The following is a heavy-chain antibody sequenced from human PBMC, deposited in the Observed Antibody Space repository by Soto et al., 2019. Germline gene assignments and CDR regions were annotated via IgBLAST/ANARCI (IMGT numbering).Heavy chain of an antibody. CDR1: GYTFTSYG. V-gene: IGHV1-18*01. D-gene: IGHD2-15*01. CDR3: ARDGDIVVVVAATHYFYY. Sequence: QVQLVQSGAEVKKPGASVKVSCKASGYTFTSYGISWVRQAPGQGLEWMGWISAYNGNTNYAQKLQGRVTMTTDTSTSTAYTELRIMSSDDTAVYYCARDGDIVVVVAATHYFYYWGQGTLVTVSS. CDR2: ISAYNGNT. J-gene: IGHJ4*02.